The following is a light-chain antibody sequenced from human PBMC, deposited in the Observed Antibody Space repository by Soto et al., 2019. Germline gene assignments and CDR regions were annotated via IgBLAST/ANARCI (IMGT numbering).Light chain of an antibody. CDR1: QSVGSN. V-gene: IGKV3-15*01. Sequence: VLTQSPATLSVSPGAGATLSCRASQSVGSNLAWYQQKPGQTPRVLIYGASTRAIGIPARFSGSGFGTEFTLTISSLQSEDFVVYYCQQYSNWPLLSFGEGTKVDIK. CDR2: GAS. CDR3: QQYSNWPLLS. J-gene: IGKJ4*01.